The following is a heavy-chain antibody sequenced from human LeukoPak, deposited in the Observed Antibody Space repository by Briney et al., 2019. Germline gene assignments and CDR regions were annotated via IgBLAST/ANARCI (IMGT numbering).Heavy chain of an antibody. CDR1: GGSISNYF. V-gene: IGHV4-59*01. J-gene: IGHJ5*02. CDR3: ARVVAGRRFDP. Sequence: SETLSLTCSVSGGSISNYFWTWIRQPPGKGLEWIGYIYSSGSTYYNPSLKSRVTISVDTSKNQFSLKVNSVTAADTAVYYCARVVAGRRFDPWGQGTLVTVSS. CDR2: IYSSGST. D-gene: IGHD6-19*01.